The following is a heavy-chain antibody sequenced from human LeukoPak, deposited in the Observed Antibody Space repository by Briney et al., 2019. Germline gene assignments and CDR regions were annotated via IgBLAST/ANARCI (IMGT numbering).Heavy chain of an antibody. V-gene: IGHV1-18*01. D-gene: IGHD2-2*03. CDR2: ISAYNGNT. J-gene: IGHJ6*02. CDR1: GYTFTSYD. Sequence: ASVKVSCKASGYTFTSYDISWVRQAPGQGLEWMGWISAYNGNTNYAQKLQGRVTMTTDTSTSTAYMELRSLRSDDTAVYYCARLDIVVVPAAMRDSYYYYYGMDVWGQGTTVTVSS. CDR3: ARLDIVVVPAAMRDSYYYYYGMDV.